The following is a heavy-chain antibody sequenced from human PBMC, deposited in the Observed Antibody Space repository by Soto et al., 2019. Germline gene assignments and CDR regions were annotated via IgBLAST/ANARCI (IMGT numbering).Heavy chain of an antibody. Sequence: GALRLSCAVSGFTFSAYWMHWVRQVPGKGLTWVSRISDDGSTATYADSVKGRFIISRDNAKNTLYLEMNTLRADDSGLYYCARGPRVSSTGTGAHWGRGTLVTVSS. CDR3: ARGPRVSSTGTGAH. V-gene: IGHV3-74*01. CDR2: ISDDGSTA. J-gene: IGHJ4*02. D-gene: IGHD1-1*01. CDR1: GFTFSAYW.